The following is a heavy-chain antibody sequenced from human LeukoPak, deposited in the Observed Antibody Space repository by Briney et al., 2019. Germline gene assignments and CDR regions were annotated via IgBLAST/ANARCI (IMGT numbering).Heavy chain of an antibody. CDR3: ASLSGYDSNYYYYGMDV. CDR2: IYYSGST. J-gene: IGHJ6*02. V-gene: IGHV4-59*08. Sequence: PSETLSLTCAVYGGSFSGYYWSWIRQPPGKGLEWIGYIYYSGSTNYNPSLKSRVTISVDTSKNQFSLKLSSVTAADTAVYYCASLSGYDSNYYYYGMDVWGQGTTVTVSS. CDR1: GGSFSGYY. D-gene: IGHD5-12*01.